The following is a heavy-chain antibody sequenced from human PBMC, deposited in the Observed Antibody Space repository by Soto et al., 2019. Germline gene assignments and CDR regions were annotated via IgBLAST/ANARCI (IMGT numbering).Heavy chain of an antibody. Sequence: EVQLVESGGGLVQPGGSLRLSCAASGFTFSSYSMNWARQAPGKGLEWISYISSSSRTIYYPDSVKGRFTISRDNAKNSQYLQMNCLRAEDTAVYYCARDKGRSPLDYWGQGTLVTVSS. CDR1: GFTFSSYS. CDR3: ARDKGRSPLDY. D-gene: IGHD2-15*01. J-gene: IGHJ4*02. CDR2: ISSSSRTI. V-gene: IGHV3-48*01.